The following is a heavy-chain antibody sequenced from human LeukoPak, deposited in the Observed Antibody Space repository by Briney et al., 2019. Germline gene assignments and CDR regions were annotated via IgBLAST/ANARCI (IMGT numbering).Heavy chain of an antibody. CDR3: ARSGGGLTITGPYYYYGMDV. D-gene: IGHD3-3*01. CDR2: INPSGGST. Sequence: ASVKVSCKASGYSFTSYGISWVRQAPGQGLEWMGIINPSGGSTSYAQKFQGRVTMTRDTSTSTVYMELSSLRSEDTAVYYCARSGGGLTITGPYYYYGMDVWGQGTTVTVSS. J-gene: IGHJ6*02. V-gene: IGHV1-46*01. CDR1: GYSFTSYG.